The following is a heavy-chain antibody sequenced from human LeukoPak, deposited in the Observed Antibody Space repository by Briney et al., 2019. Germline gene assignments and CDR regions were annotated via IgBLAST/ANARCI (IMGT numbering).Heavy chain of an antibody. Sequence: GGSLRLSCAASSFTLSSYAMSWVRQAPVKGLEWVSAISGSGRTYYADSVKGRFAISRDISKNTLYLQMDSLRAEDTAVYYCANDGFDYYDTSGYSYFHYWGQGTLVTVSS. CDR2: ISGSGRT. D-gene: IGHD3-22*01. CDR3: ANDGFDYYDTSGYSYFHY. J-gene: IGHJ4*02. CDR1: SFTLSSYA. V-gene: IGHV3-23*01.